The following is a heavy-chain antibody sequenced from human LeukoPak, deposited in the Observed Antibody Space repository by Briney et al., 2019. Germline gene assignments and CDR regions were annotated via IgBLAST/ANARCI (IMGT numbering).Heavy chain of an antibody. V-gene: IGHV3-7*01. CDR2: IKQDGSEK. CDR3: ARRAYSSSWYYYYGIDV. J-gene: IGHJ6*02. D-gene: IGHD6-13*01. Sequence: GGSLRLSCAASGFTFSSYWMRWVRQAPGKGLEWVANIKQDGSEKYYVDSVKGRFTISRDNAKNSLYLQMNSLRAEDTAVYYCARRAYSSSWYYYYGIDVWGQGTTVTVSS. CDR1: GFTFSSYW.